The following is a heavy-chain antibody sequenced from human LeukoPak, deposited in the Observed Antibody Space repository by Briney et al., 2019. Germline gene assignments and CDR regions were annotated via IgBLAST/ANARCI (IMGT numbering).Heavy chain of an antibody. Sequence: SETLSLTCAVYGGSFSGYYWSWIRQPPGKGLEWIGEINHSGSTNYNPSLKSRVTISVDTSKYQFSLKLSSVTAADTAVYYCARGAILRYFDWLAHYYYYYGMDLWGQGTTVTVSS. J-gene: IGHJ6*02. CDR3: ARGAILRYFDWLAHYYYYYGMDL. CDR1: GGSFSGYY. V-gene: IGHV4-34*01. CDR2: INHSGST. D-gene: IGHD3-9*01.